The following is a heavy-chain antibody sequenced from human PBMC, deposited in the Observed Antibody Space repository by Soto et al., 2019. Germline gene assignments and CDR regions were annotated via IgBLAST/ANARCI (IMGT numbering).Heavy chain of an antibody. CDR3: AKDRVNHNSVCDPFDI. D-gene: IGHD1-20*01. CDR2: IDGSDDDT. CDR1: GFTFDDFA. Sequence: GGSLRLSCAASGFTFDDFAMSWVRQAPGKGLEWVAVIDGSDDDTHYADSVKGRFTISRDNSKNTLFLQLDSLRVEDTAVYYCAKDRVNHNSVCDPFDIWGQGTAVTVSS. J-gene: IGHJ3*02. V-gene: IGHV3-23*01.